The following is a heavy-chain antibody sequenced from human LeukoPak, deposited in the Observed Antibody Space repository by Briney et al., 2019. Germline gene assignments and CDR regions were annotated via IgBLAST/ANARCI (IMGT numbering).Heavy chain of an antibody. Sequence: PSETLSLTCTLSGGSISSYYWSWIRQPPGKGLEWIGYIYYSGSTNYNPSLNSRVTISVDTSKNQFSLKLSSVTAADTAVYYCARTASGSYSWIDAFDIWGQGTMVTVSS. CDR2: IYYSGST. CDR1: GGSISSYY. D-gene: IGHD1-26*01. V-gene: IGHV4-59*01. J-gene: IGHJ3*02. CDR3: ARTASGSYSWIDAFDI.